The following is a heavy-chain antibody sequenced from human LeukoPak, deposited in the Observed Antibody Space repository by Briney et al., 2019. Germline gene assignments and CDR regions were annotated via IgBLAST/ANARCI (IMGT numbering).Heavy chain of an antibody. D-gene: IGHD3-10*01. Sequence: PSETLSLTCTVSGGSISSSSYYWGWIRQPPGKGLEWIGSIYYSGSTYYNPSLKSRVTISVDTSKNQFSLKLSSVTAADTAVYHCARVWFGESLWYFDYWGQGTLVTVSS. J-gene: IGHJ4*02. V-gene: IGHV4-39*07. CDR1: GGSISSSSYY. CDR2: IYYSGST. CDR3: ARVWFGESLWYFDY.